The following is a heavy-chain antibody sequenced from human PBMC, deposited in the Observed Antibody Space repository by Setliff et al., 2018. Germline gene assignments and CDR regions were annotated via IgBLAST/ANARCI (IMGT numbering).Heavy chain of an antibody. V-gene: IGHV4-34*01. Sequence: PSETLSLTCTAYGGTFSDYYWTWIRQPPGKGLEWIGEINHSGTTNYNPSLKSRVTISVDTSKNQFSLTMSSVTAADAAVYYCARGRNAAARLLDTWGQGSQVTVSS. CDR3: ARGRNAAARLLDT. CDR1: GGTFSDYY. CDR2: INHSGTT. J-gene: IGHJ5*02. D-gene: IGHD6-6*01.